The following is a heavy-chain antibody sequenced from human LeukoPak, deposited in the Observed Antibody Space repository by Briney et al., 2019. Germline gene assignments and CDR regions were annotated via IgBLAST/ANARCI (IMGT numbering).Heavy chain of an antibody. CDR2: IFPILDVT. CDR1: GGTFSTYA. Sequence: SVKVSCKASGGTFSTYAFGWVRQAPGQGLEWMGRIFPILDVTNYAQKFQGRVTITADNSTSIPYMELITLRSDDTGVYYCGRIIQVAGQRSYYYSGMDVWGQGTTLTVPS. D-gene: IGHD6-19*01. J-gene: IGHJ6*02. CDR3: GRIIQVAGQRSYYYSGMDV. V-gene: IGHV1-69*04.